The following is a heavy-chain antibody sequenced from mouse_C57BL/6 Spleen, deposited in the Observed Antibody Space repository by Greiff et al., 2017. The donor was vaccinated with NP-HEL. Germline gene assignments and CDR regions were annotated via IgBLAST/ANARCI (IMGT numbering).Heavy chain of an antibody. J-gene: IGHJ1*03. CDR3: TSLDGYSYWYFDV. CDR1: GYTFTDYE. D-gene: IGHD2-3*01. CDR2: LDPETGGP. V-gene: IGHV1-15*01. Sequence: QVQLKESGAELVRPGASVTLSCKASGYTFTDYEMHWVKQTPVHGLEWIGALDPETGGPASNPPFTGKAILAADKSSSTAYIELRSLTSEDSAVYYCTSLDGYSYWYFDVWGTGTTVTVSS.